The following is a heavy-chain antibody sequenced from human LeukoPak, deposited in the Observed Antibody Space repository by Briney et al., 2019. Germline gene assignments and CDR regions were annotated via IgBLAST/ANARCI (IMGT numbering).Heavy chain of an antibody. J-gene: IGHJ4*02. CDR3: ARVGYDSSGYYQYYFDY. CDR2: INTNTGNP. D-gene: IGHD3-22*01. Sequence: ASVKVSCKASGGTFSSYAISWVRQAPGQGLEGMGWINTNTGNPTYAQGFTGRFVFSLDTPVSTAYLQISSLKAEDTAVYYCARVGYDSSGYYQYYFDYWGEGTLVTVSP. V-gene: IGHV7-4-1*02. CDR1: GGTFSSYA.